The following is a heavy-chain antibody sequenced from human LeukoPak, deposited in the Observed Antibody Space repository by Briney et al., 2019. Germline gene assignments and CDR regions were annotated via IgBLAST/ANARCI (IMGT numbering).Heavy chain of an antibody. D-gene: IGHD3-10*01. CDR2: ISWNNGSI. J-gene: IGHJ5*02. CDR3: AKGSSAGFRTYYYGSGSYHWFDT. V-gene: IGHV3-9*01. CDR1: GFTFDDYA. Sequence: GRSLRLSCAASGFTFDDYAIHWVRQAPGKGLEWVSGISWNNGSIGYADSVKGRFTISRDNAKNSLYPQMNSLRAEDTALYYCAKGSSAGFRTYYYGSGSYHWFDTWGQGTLVTVSS.